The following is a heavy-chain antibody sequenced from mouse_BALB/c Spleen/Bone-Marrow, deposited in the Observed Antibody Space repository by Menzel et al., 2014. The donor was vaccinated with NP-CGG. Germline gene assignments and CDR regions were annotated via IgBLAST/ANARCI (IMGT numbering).Heavy chain of an antibody. CDR3: ALYYDYDVGY. Sequence: EVQRVESGAELVKPGASVKLSCTASGFNIKDTYMHWAKQRPEQGLEWIGRIDPANGNTKYDPKFQGKATITADTSSNTAYLQLSSLTSEDTAIYYCALYYDYDVGYWGQGTTLTVSA. V-gene: IGHV14-3*02. CDR2: IDPANGNT. CDR1: GFNIKDTY. J-gene: IGHJ2*01. D-gene: IGHD2-4*01.